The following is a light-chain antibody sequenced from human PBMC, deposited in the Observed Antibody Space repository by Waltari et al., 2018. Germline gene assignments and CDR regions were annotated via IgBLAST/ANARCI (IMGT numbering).Light chain of an antibody. Sequence: DIVMTQSPDSLAVSLGERATINCKSSQNVLYALNNKNCLSWYQQKPGQPPRLLIYWASTREAGVPDRFSGSGSGADFSLTISSLQTDDAAVYYCQQYHSTPYTFGPGTKLEI. J-gene: IGKJ2*01. CDR2: WAS. V-gene: IGKV4-1*01. CDR3: QQYHSTPYT. CDR1: QNVLYALNNKNC.